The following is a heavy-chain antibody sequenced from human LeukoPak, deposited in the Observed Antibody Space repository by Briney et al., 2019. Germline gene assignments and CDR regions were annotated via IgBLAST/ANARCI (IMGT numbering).Heavy chain of an antibody. CDR1: GFTFSNYG. D-gene: IGHD5-18*01. V-gene: IGHV3-33*06. CDR3: AKDADSYGYAD. J-gene: IGHJ4*02. CDR2: ILYDGSDK. Sequence: HPGGSLRLSCAASGFTFSNYGIHWVRQAPGKGLEWVAVILYDGSDKYYADPVKGRFTISRDNSKNTLSLQMNSLRAEDTAVYYCAKDADSYGYADWGQGTLVTVSS.